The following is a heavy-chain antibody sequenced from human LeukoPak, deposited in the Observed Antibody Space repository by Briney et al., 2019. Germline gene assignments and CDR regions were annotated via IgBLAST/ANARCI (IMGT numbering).Heavy chain of an antibody. Sequence: GSLRLSCAASGFTVSSSYMSWVRQPPGKGLEWIGEINHSGSTNYNPSLKSRVTISVDTSKNQFSLKLSSVTAADTAVYYCARVSFWSGYYTGIRNWFDPWGQGTLVTVSS. CDR1: GFTVSSSY. D-gene: IGHD3-3*01. J-gene: IGHJ5*02. CDR2: INHSGST. CDR3: ARVSFWSGYYTGIRNWFDP. V-gene: IGHV4-34*01.